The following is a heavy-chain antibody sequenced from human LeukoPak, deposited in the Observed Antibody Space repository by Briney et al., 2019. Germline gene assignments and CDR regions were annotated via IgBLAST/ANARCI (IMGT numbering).Heavy chain of an antibody. J-gene: IGHJ3*02. D-gene: IGHD3-3*01. Sequence: SETLSLTCTVSGGSISSSSYYWGWIRQPPGKGLEWIGSIYYSGSTYYNPSLKSRVTISVDTSKNQFSLKLSSVTAADTAVYYCARDPIYDFWSGYYPSDAFDIWGQGTMVTVSS. CDR3: ARDPIYDFWSGYYPSDAFDI. CDR1: GGSISSSSYY. V-gene: IGHV4-39*02. CDR2: IYYSGST.